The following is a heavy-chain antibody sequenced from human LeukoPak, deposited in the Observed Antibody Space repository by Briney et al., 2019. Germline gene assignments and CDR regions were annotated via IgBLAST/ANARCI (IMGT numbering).Heavy chain of an antibody. J-gene: IGHJ4*02. D-gene: IGHD6-13*01. CDR3: ARRRGRSSSWYRSCFDY. CDR1: GGSFSGYY. CDR2: INHSGST. Sequence: SETLSLTCAVYGGSFSGYYWSCIRQPPGKGLEWMGEINHSGSTNYNPSLKSRVTISVDTSKNQFSLKLSPVTAADTAVYYCARRRGRSSSWYRSCFDYWGQGTLVTVSS. V-gene: IGHV4-34*01.